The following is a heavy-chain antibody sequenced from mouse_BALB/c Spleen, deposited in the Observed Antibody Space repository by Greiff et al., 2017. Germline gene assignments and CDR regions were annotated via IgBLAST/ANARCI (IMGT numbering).Heavy chain of an antibody. CDR3: GTTATSFDY. CDR1: GFNIKDTY. V-gene: IGHV14-3*02. J-gene: IGHJ2*01. CDR2: IDPANGNT. D-gene: IGHD1-2*01. Sequence: VHVKQSGAELVKPGASVKLSCTASGFNIKDTYMHWVKQRPEQGLEWIGRIDPANGNTKYDPKFQGKATITADTSSNTAYLQLSSLTSEDTAVYYCGTTATSFDYWGQGTTLTVSS.